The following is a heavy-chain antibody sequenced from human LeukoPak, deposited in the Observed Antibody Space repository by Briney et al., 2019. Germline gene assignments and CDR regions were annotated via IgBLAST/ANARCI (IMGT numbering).Heavy chain of an antibody. J-gene: IGHJ6*02. CDR1: GGSISSGDYY. Sequence: PSETLSLTCTVSGGSISSGDYYWSWIRQPPGKGLEWIGYIYYSGSTYYNPSLKSRVTISVDTSKNQFSLKLSSVTAADTAVYYCASRTSSYYYYGMDVWGQGTTVTVSS. CDR3: ASRTSSYYYYGMDV. CDR2: IYYSGST. V-gene: IGHV4-30-4*01.